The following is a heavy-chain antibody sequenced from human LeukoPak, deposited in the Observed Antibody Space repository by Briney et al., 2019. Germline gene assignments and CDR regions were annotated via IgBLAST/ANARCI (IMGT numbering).Heavy chain of an antibody. CDR3: GRGSAVAGSAQIDN. Sequence: PSETLSLTCADYGESFSDHSWTWIRQPPGKGLEWIGEIKHSGSTNYNPSLKSRFIISVDTSKNQFSLKVTSMTAADTALYYCGRGSAVAGSAQIDNWGQGPLVTVSS. V-gene: IGHV4-34*01. D-gene: IGHD6-19*01. CDR1: GESFSDHS. CDR2: IKHSGST. J-gene: IGHJ4*02.